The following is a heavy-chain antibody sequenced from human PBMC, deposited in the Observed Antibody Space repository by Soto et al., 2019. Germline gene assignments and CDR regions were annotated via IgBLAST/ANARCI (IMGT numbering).Heavy chain of an antibody. V-gene: IGHV1-3*04. Sequence: QAQLVQSGAEVTKPGASVKISCKASGCMFTTLPIHWVRQAPGQGLEWMGWINTANGDTKYSLKYEGRITLTRDPSTFTTYLELTTLTSEDTAVYFCARDRHPTAYYVNDAFNVWGQGTMISVSS. CDR2: INTANGDT. J-gene: IGHJ3*01. CDR3: ARDRHPTAYYVNDAFNV. CDR1: GCMFTTLP. D-gene: IGHD3-10*02.